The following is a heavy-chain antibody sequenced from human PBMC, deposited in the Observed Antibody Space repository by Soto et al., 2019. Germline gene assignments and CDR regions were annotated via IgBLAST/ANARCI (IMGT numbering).Heavy chain of an antibody. Sequence: SETLSLTCAVSGGSISSGGYSWSWIRQPPGKGLEWIGYIYHSGSTYYNPSLKSRVTISVDRSKNQFSLKLSSVTAADTAVYYCASYGDYARWFDPWGQGTLVTVS. CDR2: IYHSGST. CDR3: ASYGDYARWFDP. V-gene: IGHV4-30-2*01. D-gene: IGHD4-17*01. J-gene: IGHJ5*02. CDR1: GGSISSGGYS.